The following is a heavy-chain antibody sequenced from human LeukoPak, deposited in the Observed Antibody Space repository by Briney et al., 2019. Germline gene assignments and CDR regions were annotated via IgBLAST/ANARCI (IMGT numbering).Heavy chain of an antibody. D-gene: IGHD3-22*01. V-gene: IGHV4-30-2*01. J-gene: IGHJ4*02. CDR3: ARVGYYDTLDY. CDR1: GGSISSGGYS. Sequence: PSETLSLTCAVSGGSISSGGYSWSWIRQPPGKGLEWIGYIYHSGSTYYNPSLKSRVTISVDRSKNQFSLKLSSVTAADTAVYYCARVGYYDTLDYWGQGTLVTVSS. CDR2: IYHSGST.